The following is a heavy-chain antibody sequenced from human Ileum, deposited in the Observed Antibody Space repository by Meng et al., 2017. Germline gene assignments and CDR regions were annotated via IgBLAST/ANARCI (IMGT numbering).Heavy chain of an antibody. CDR1: GGSVSSSGYP. D-gene: IGHD7-27*01. CDR2: AST. Sequence: QVLRQESGPGLVRPSETLSLSCAVSGGSVSSSGYPWGWIRQPPGKGLEWIGYASTNYNPSLKSRVTISVDTSKNQFSLKLTSVTAADTAVYYCARDHWGSLDYWGQGVLVTVSS. V-gene: IGHV4-61*08. CDR3: ARDHWGSLDY. J-gene: IGHJ4*02.